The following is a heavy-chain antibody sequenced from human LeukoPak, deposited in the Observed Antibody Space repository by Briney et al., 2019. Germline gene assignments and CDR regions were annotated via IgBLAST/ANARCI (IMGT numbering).Heavy chain of an antibody. CDR3: ARWRYCGGDCYPSAFDI. J-gene: IGHJ3*02. V-gene: IGHV4-59*01. CDR2: IYYTGST. CDR1: GGSFSGYY. D-gene: IGHD2-21*02. Sequence: PSETLSLTCAVYGGSFSGYYWSWIRQPPGKGLEWIGYIYYTGSTNYNPSLKSRVTISVDTSKNQFSLKLNSVTAADTAVYYCARWRYCGGDCYPSAFDIWGQGTMVTVAS.